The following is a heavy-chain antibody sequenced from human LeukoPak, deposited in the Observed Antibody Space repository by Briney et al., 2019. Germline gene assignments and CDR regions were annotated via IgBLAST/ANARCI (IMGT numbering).Heavy chain of an antibody. CDR3: AKHLGSHSFLFYYMDV. V-gene: IGHV3-23*01. D-gene: IGHD2-21*01. J-gene: IGHJ6*03. CDR2: LSGSGTAT. Sequence: GGSLRLSCEASQFTFSRFAMSWIRQAPGTGLEWVSALSGSGTATYYADSVKGRFTTSRDNSKDTLYLQMDNLRADDTAVYYCAKHLGSHSFLFYYMDVWGTGTSVIVSS. CDR1: QFTFSRFA.